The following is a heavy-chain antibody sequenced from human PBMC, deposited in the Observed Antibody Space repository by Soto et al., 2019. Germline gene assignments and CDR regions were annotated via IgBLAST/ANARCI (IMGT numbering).Heavy chain of an antibody. CDR3: ARDQNRSPSFYYYYGMDV. V-gene: IGHV3-7*01. Sequence: GSLRLSCAASGFTFSSYWMSWVRQAPGKGLEWVANIKQDGSEKYYVDSVKGRFTISRDNAKNSLYLQMNSLRAEDTAVYYCARDQNRSPSFYYYYGMDVWGQGTTVTVSS. J-gene: IGHJ6*02. CDR2: IKQDGSEK. CDR1: GFTFSSYW.